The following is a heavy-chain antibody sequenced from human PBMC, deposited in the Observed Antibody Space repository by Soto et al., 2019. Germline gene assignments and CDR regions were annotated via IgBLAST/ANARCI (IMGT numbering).Heavy chain of an antibody. D-gene: IGHD2-2*01. Sequence: GSLRLSCAASGFTFSSYSMNWVRQAPGKGLEWVSSISSSSSYIYYADSVKGRFTISRDNAKNSLYLQMNSLRAEDTAVYYCARDCSSTSCYGNPWGQGTLVTVSS. CDR2: ISSSSSYI. V-gene: IGHV3-21*01. CDR1: GFTFSSYS. CDR3: ARDCSSTSCYGNP. J-gene: IGHJ5*02.